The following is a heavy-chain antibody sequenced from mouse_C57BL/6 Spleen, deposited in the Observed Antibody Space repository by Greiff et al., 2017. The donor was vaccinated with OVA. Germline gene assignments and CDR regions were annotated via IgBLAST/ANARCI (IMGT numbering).Heavy chain of an antibody. D-gene: IGHD1-1*01. V-gene: IGHV1-52*01. CDR3: ARSGAYYYGSSPRFAY. CDR1: GYTFTSYW. J-gene: IGHJ3*01. CDR2: IDPSDSET. Sequence: VQLQQPGAELVRPGSSVKLSCKASGYTFTSYWMHWVKQRPIQGLEWIGNIDPSDSETHYNQKFKDKATLTVDKSSSTAYMQLSSLTSEDSAVYYCARSGAYYYGSSPRFAYWGQGTLVTVSA.